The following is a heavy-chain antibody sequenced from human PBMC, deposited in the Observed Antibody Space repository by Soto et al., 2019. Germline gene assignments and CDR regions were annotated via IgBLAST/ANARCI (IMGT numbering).Heavy chain of an antibody. CDR2: VYHSGSA. V-gene: IGHV4-30-2*01. J-gene: IGHJ5*02. CDR1: GGSINSSGYS. CDR3: ARSRNYGWFAA. D-gene: IGHD4-17*01. Sequence: QLQLQESGSGLVKPSQTLSLTCDVSGGSINSSGYSWSWIRQQPGTGLKCIGYVYHSGSAYYSPSLMSRVTMSVDRSKNQFSMNLPSVTVADTAVYFCARSRNYGWFAAWGQGTLVTVSA.